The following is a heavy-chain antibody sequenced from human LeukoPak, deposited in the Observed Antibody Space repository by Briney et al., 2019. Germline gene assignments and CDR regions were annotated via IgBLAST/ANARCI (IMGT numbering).Heavy chain of an antibody. Sequence: SETLSLTCTVSGGSISSGDYYWSWIRQPPGKGLEWIGYIYYSGRTYYNPSLKSRVTISVDTSKNQFSLKLSSVTAADTAVYYCARVMGIKTGDFDYWGQGTLVTVSS. J-gene: IGHJ4*02. CDR2: IYYSGRT. CDR1: GGSISSGDYY. V-gene: IGHV4-30-4*01. D-gene: IGHD7-27*01. CDR3: ARVMGIKTGDFDY.